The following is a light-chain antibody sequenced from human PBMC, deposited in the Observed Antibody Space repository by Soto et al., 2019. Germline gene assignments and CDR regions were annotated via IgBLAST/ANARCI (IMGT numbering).Light chain of an antibody. CDR2: YNN. V-gene: IGLV1-47*02. J-gene: IGLJ1*01. Sequence: QSVLTQPPSASGTAGQVVTISCSGGDSNIGSNSVYWYQHLPRMAPKLLIYYNNQRPSGVPDLFSGSRSGTSASLAIVGLRSEDEAVYYCAAWDASLSACVFGNGNKLTVL. CDR1: DSNIGSNS. CDR3: AAWDASLSACV.